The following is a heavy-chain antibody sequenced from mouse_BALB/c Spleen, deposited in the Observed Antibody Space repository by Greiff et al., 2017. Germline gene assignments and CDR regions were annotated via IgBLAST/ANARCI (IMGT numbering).Heavy chain of an antibody. CDR3: AKPPLYYYGSSYAWFAY. J-gene: IGHJ3*01. CDR1: GYTFTSYY. CDR2: IYPGNVNT. D-gene: IGHD1-1*01. V-gene: IGHV1S56*01. Sequence: QVQLKQSGPELVKPGASVRISCKASGYTFTSYYIHWVKQRPGQGLEWIGWIYPGNVNTKYNEKFKGKATLTADKSSSTAYMQLSSLTSEDSAVYFGAKPPLYYYGSSYAWFAYWGQGTLVTVSA.